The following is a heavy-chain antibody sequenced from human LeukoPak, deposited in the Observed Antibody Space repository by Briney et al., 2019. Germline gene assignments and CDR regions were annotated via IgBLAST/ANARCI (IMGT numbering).Heavy chain of an antibody. Sequence: ASVKVSCKASGGTFSSYAISWVRQAPGQGLEWMGGIIPIFGTANYAQKFQGRVTITADKSTSTAYMELSSLRSEDTAVYYCASYNDFWSGYYTASGSNWYYYYMDVWGKGTTVTVSS. CDR3: ASYNDFWSGYYTASGSNWYYYYMDV. D-gene: IGHD3-3*01. V-gene: IGHV1-69*06. CDR2: IIPIFGTA. CDR1: GGTFSSYA. J-gene: IGHJ6*03.